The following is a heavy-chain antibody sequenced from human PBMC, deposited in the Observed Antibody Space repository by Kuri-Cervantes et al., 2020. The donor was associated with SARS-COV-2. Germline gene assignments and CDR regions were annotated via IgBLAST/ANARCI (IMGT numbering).Heavy chain of an antibody. D-gene: IGHD4-17*01. J-gene: IGHJ4*02. Sequence: LSLTCAASGFTFSSYAMHWVRQAPGKGLEWVAVISYDGSNKYYADSVKGRFTISRDNSKNTLYLQMNSLRAEDTAVYYCARDTATSYYFDYWGQGTLVTVSS. CDR3: ARDTATSYYFDY. CDR1: GFTFSSYA. CDR2: ISYDGSNK. V-gene: IGHV3-30*04.